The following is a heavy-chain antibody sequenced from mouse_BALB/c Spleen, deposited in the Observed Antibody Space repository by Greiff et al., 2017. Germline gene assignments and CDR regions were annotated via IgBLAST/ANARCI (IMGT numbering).Heavy chain of an antibody. J-gene: IGHJ2*01. CDR3: ARCTHYYGYNY. CDR1: GYTFTSYT. V-gene: IGHV1-4*02. CDR2: INPSSGYT. Sequence: VKLMESAAELARPGASVKMSCKASGYTFTSYTMHWVKQRPGQGLEWIGYINPSSGYTEYNQKFKDKTTLTADKSSSTAYMQLSSLTSEDSAVYYCARCTHYYGYNYWGQGTTLTVSS. D-gene: IGHD1-2*01.